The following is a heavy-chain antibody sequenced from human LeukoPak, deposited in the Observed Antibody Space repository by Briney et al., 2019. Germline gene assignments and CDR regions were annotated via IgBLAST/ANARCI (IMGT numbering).Heavy chain of an antibody. J-gene: IGHJ5*02. Sequence: PGGSLRLSCAASGFTFSNSWMNWVRQAPGKGLEWVATIQEEGSQTYYVDSVKGRFTIDRDNAKNSLYLQMDSLRPEDTALYYCPKVDSRFPGSSWGQGTLVTVSS. V-gene: IGHV3-7*05. D-gene: IGHD3-10*01. CDR1: GFTFSNSW. CDR2: IQEEGSQT. CDR3: PKVDSRFPGSS.